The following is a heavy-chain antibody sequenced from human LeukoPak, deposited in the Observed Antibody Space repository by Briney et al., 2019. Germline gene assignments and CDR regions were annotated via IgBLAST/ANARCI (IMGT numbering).Heavy chain of an antibody. CDR1: GYTFTGYY. J-gene: IGHJ6*03. Sequence: ASVKVSCKASGYTFTGYYMHWVRQAPGQGLEWMGWISPNSGGTNYAQKFQGRVTMTRDTSISTAYMELSRLRSDDTAVYYCARDGEVTMVRGDLSYYYYYMDVWGKGTTVTISS. CDR3: ARDGEVTMVRGDLSYYYYYMDV. D-gene: IGHD3-10*01. CDR2: ISPNSGGT. V-gene: IGHV1-2*02.